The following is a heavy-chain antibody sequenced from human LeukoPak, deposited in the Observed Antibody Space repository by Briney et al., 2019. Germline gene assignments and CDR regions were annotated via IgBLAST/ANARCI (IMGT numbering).Heavy chain of an antibody. V-gene: IGHV3-74*03. D-gene: IGHD3-16*02. Sequence: PGGSLRLSCAASGFTFSSYVMYWVRHAPGKGLVWVSRINSDGSSTTYADSVKGRFTISRDSAKNTLHLQMNSLRVEDTAVYYCVRGYTIGPGGYWGQGTLVTVSS. J-gene: IGHJ4*02. CDR2: INSDGSST. CDR3: VRGYTIGPGGY. CDR1: GFTFSSYV.